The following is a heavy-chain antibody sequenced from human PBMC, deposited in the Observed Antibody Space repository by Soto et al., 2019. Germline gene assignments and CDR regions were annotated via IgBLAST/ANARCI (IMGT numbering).Heavy chain of an antibody. CDR1: GYTFTSYA. D-gene: IGHD3-3*01. CDR2: INAGNGNT. Sequence: GASVKVSCKASGYTFTSYAMHWVRQAPGQRLEWMGWINAGNGNTKYSQKFQGRVTITRDTSASTAYMELSSLRSEDTAVYYCARTRLLDFWSGSPYGMDVWGQGTTVTVSS. J-gene: IGHJ6*02. V-gene: IGHV1-3*01. CDR3: ARTRLLDFWSGSPYGMDV.